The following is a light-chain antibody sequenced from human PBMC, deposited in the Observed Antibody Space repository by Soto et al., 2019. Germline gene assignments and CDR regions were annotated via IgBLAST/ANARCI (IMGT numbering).Light chain of an antibody. Sequence: EVVLTQSPDTLSLSPGDRATLSCRASQSVRGTFLAWYQQKAGQAPRLLIYGASSRATGIPDRFSGSGSGTEFTLIISRLEPEDFAVYYCQRYNNWPLTFGGGTKVESK. CDR1: QSVRGTF. CDR2: GAS. J-gene: IGKJ4*01. CDR3: QRYNNWPLT. V-gene: IGKV3-20*01.